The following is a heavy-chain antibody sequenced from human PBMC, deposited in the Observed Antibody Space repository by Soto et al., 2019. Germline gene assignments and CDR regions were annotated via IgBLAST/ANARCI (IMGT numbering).Heavy chain of an antibody. CDR2: IYWDNDK. CDR3: AHRPRQAHTGWSPNGFDP. Sequence: QITLKESGPTLVKPTQTLTLTCTFSGFSLSTSGVGVGWIRQPPGKALEWLALIYWDNDKRYSPSLKSRLTITKDTSKNQVVLTMTNMDPVDTATYYCAHRPRQAHTGWSPNGFDPWGQGTLVTVSS. CDR1: GFSLSTSGVG. V-gene: IGHV2-5*02. J-gene: IGHJ5*02. D-gene: IGHD6-19*01.